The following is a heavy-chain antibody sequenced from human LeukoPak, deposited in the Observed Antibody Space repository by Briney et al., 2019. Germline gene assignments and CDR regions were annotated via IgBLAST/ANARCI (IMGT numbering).Heavy chain of an antibody. D-gene: IGHD2-15*01. Sequence: GGSLRLSCAASGFTFSSYAMHWVRQAPGKGLEWVAVISYDGSNKYYADSVKGRFTISRDNSKSTLYLQMNSLRAEDTAVYYCARGKSQLVVVAAARDYWGQGTLVTVSS. CDR2: ISYDGSNK. CDR1: GFTFSSYA. CDR3: ARGKSQLVVVAAARDY. V-gene: IGHV3-30-3*01. J-gene: IGHJ4*02.